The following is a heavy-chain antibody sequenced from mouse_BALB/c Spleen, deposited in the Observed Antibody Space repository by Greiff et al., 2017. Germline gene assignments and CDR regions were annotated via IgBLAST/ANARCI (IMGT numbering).Heavy chain of an antibody. D-gene: IGHD2-1*01. V-gene: IGHV1-12*01. CDR2: IFPGNGDT. Sequence: QQPGAELVKPGASVKMSCKASGYTFTSYNLHWVKQTPRQGLEWIGAIFPGNGDTSYKQKFKGKATLTADKSCSTAYMQLSSLTSEDSAVYYCARDYYGNYGWFAYWGQGTLVTVSA. CDR3: ARDYYGNYGWFAY. J-gene: IGHJ3*01. CDR1: GYTFTSYN.